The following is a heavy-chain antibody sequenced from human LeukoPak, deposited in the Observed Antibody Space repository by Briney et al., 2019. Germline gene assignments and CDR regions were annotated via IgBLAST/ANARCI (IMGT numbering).Heavy chain of an antibody. Sequence: SLTHPYAPHGSTISKYYITWIRQAPRKGLEWVSVIYSGGSTYYADSVKGRFTISRDNSKNTLYLQMNSLRAEDTAVYYCARSLGAPFDDWGQGTLVTVCS. CDR1: GSTISKYY. CDR2: IYSGGST. D-gene: IGHD1-26*01. CDR3: ARSLGAPFDD. J-gene: IGHJ4*02. V-gene: IGHV3-53*01.